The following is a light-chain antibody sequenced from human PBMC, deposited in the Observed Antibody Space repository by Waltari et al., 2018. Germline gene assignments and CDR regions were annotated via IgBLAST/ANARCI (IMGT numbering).Light chain of an antibody. CDR2: AAS. Sequence: DIQMTQSPSSLSASVGDRVTITCRASQDTNNYLAWYQQKPGKVPKLLIYAASTLEPGVPSRFSGSGSGTDFTLTINSLQPEDVATYYCQRYNFALWTFGQGTKVEIK. CDR1: QDTNNY. J-gene: IGKJ1*01. CDR3: QRYNFALWT. V-gene: IGKV1-27*01.